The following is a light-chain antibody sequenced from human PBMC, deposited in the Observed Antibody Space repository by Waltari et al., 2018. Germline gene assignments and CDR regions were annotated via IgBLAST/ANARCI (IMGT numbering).Light chain of an antibody. CDR2: EGS. J-gene: IGLJ3*02. Sequence: QSALTQPASVSGSPGQSITTSCTGTSSDVGTYNLVSWYQQHPGKAPKLLIYEGSKRPSGFSDRFSGSRSGNTASLTISGLQADDEGYYYCCSYAGGRTWVFGGGTKLTVL. V-gene: IGLV2-23*01. CDR3: CSYAGGRTWV. CDR1: SSDVGTYNL.